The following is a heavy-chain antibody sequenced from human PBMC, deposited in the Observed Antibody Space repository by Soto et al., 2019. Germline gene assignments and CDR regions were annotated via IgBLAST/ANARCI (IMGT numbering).Heavy chain of an antibody. D-gene: IGHD2-8*02. CDR2: ISYTSTTI. Sequence: EVHLVESGGGLVQPGGSLRLSCAASGFTFSLYSMNWVRQAPGKGLEWLSYISYTSTTIYYADSVQGPFTISRDNAMNSLYLQMNSLRDEDTAVYYCASTIALEPRFDDWGRGTLVTVSS. J-gene: IGHJ4*02. V-gene: IGHV3-48*02. CDR1: GFTFSLYS. CDR3: ASTIALEPRFDD.